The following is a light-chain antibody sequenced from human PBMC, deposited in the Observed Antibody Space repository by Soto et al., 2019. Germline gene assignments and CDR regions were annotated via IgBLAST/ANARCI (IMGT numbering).Light chain of an antibody. CDR2: HAS. CDR3: QQYNSYPLT. J-gene: IGKJ4*01. V-gene: IGKV1-5*03. CDR1: QRISSW. Sequence: DIQMTQSPSTLAASIGDRVNITCRASQRISSWLAWYQQKPGKAPKLLIYHASRLSSGVPSRFSGSASGTDFTLTIRGLQTDDFATYYCQQYNSYPLTFGVGTKVDI.